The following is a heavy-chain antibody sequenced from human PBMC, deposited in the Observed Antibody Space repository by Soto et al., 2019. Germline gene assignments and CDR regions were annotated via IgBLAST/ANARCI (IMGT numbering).Heavy chain of an antibody. CDR2: VYWDDDK. CDR3: AHRQLVTCFGLVTQTDVWFVS. V-gene: IGHV2-5*02. D-gene: IGHD3-3*01. Sequence: QITLKESGPTLVNPTQTLTLTCTFSGFSLSTSGAAVGWIRQPPGKALEWLALVYWDDDKRYSPSIKNGVAITKDASKNLVVLTLTNAEPEETATYCCAHRQLVTCFGLVTQTDVWFVSWGQGTLVTVPS. CDR1: GFSLSTSGAA. J-gene: IGHJ5*01.